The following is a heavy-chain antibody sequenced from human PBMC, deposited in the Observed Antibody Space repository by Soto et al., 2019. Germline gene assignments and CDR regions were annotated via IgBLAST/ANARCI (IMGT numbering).Heavy chain of an antibody. CDR1: NFSIGNGYY. Sequence: SEPLSLTCTVSNFSIGNGYYWGWIRQPPGQGLEWIATIYHTGHTYYNPSLKSRATISVDSSENRFSLGLRSVTAADTAFYYCARVMEEVSLPTSLDFDFWGQGAMGAV. CDR2: IYHTGHT. CDR3: ARVMEEVSLPTSLDFDF. V-gene: IGHV4-38-2*02. J-gene: IGHJ4*02. D-gene: IGHD3-3*01.